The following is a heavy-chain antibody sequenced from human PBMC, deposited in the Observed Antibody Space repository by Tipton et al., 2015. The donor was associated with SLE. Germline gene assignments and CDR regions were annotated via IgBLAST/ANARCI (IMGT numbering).Heavy chain of an antibody. CDR2: IYYSGST. D-gene: IGHD6-13*01. Sequence: TLSLTCTVSDGSISDYYWSWIRQPPGKGLEWIGYIYYSGSTNYNPSLKSRVTISVDTSKNQFSLKLSSVTAADTAVYYCARCPSYSSSWLDYWGQGTLVTVSS. CDR1: DGSISDYY. CDR3: ARCPSYSSSWLDY. J-gene: IGHJ4*02. V-gene: IGHV4-59*08.